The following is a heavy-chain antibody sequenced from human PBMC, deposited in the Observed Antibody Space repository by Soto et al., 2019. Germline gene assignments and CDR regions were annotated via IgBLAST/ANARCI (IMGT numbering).Heavy chain of an antibody. CDR3: VRDRYTMIDFWSAFSSD. V-gene: IGHV3-23*02. J-gene: IGHJ4*02. Sequence: EVQLVQSGGGLVQPGGSLRLSCAASGFSFSSSPMSWVRQVPGKGLEWISAIRDDGSSVYYVQSVKGRFTIPRDNSKNTSSLRMKNLRVEDTAIYYCVRDRYTMIDFWSAFSSDWGQGAQVIVSS. CDR2: IRDDGSSV. CDR1: GFSFSSSP. D-gene: IGHD3-3*01.